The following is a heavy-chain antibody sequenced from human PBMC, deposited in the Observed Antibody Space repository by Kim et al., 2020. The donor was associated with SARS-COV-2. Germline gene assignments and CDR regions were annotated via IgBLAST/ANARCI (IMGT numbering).Heavy chain of an antibody. J-gene: IGHJ4*02. D-gene: IGHD3-10*01. CDR3: AREPSPPKGWGTMVRGVRRYINY. V-gene: IGHV1-18*01. CDR1: GYTFTSYG. CDR2: ISAYNGNT. Sequence: ASVKVSCKASGYTFTSYGISWVRQAPGQGLEWMGWISAYNGNTNYAQKPQGSDTMTTDTSTSTAYMELRSLRSDDTAVYYCAREPSPPKGWGTMVRGVRRYINYWGQGSLVTVSS.